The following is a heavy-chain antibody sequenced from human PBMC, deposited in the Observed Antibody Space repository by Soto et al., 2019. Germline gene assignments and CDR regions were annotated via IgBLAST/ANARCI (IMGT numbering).Heavy chain of an antibody. J-gene: IGHJ6*02. D-gene: IGHD3-16*01. CDR2: ISPYNDYT. CDR3: ARGCYYGNSWGNLSHYGLDV. Sequence: QVQLAQSANEVKKPGASVRVSCKAAGYTFIRYGIAWVRQAPGQGLEWMGWISPYNDYTVYAQKFQGRVSMTADTFTRTVYMNTGGMKSDGPALYYCARGCYYGNSWGNLSHYGLDVWGQGTSVSVSS. V-gene: IGHV1-18*01. CDR1: GYTFIRYG.